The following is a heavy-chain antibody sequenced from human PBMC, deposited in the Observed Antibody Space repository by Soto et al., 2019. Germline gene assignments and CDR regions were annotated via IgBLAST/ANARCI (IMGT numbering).Heavy chain of an antibody. V-gene: IGHV4-34*01. Sequence: SETLSLTCAVYGGSFSGYYWSWIRQPPGKGLEWIGEINHSGSTNYNPSLKSRVTISVDTSKNQFSLKLSSVTAADTAVYYCARVGYYDFWSGYSAPYYMDVWGKGTTVTVSS. D-gene: IGHD3-3*01. CDR2: INHSGST. CDR1: GGSFSGYY. CDR3: ARVGYYDFWSGYSAPYYMDV. J-gene: IGHJ6*03.